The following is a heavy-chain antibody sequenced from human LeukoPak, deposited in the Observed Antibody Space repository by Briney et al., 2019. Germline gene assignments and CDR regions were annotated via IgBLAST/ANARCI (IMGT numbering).Heavy chain of an antibody. J-gene: IGHJ4*02. CDR3: ATVASSLYYFDY. V-gene: IGHV1-69-2*01. Sequence: ASVKISCKVSGYTFTDYYMHWVQQAPGKGLEWMGLADPEDGETIYAEKFQGRVTITADTSTDTAYMELSSLRSEDTAVYYCATVASSLYYFDYWGQGTLVTVSS. CDR2: ADPEDGET. D-gene: IGHD6-6*01. CDR1: GYTFTDYY.